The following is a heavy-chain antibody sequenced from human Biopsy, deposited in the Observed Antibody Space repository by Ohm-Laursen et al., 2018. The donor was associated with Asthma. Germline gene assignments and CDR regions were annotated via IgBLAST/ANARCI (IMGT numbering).Heavy chain of an antibody. J-gene: IGHJ4*02. CDR1: GFTFSTYG. CDR3: AKELFPGWELRRGPDS. V-gene: IGHV3-30*18. Sequence: RSLRLSCTASGFTFSTYGMHWVRQAPGKGLEWVAYIAWDGINSYYADPVKGRFTISRDNSKNTLFLEMNSLRPEDTAVYYCAKELFPGWELRRGPDSWGQGTLVTVSS. CDR2: IAWDGINS. D-gene: IGHD1-26*01.